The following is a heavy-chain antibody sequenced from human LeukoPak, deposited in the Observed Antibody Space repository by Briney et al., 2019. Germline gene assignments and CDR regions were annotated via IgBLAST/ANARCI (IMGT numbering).Heavy chain of an antibody. CDR2: INSDGSWT. CDR3: VSFYETY. Sequence: GGSLRLSCAASGNYWMHWVRQVPGKGLVWVSHINSDGSWTSYADSVKGRFTISKDNAKNTVYLQMNSLRAEDTAVYYYVSFYETYWGRGTLVTVSS. V-gene: IGHV3-74*01. D-gene: IGHD2/OR15-2a*01. CDR1: GNYW. J-gene: IGHJ4*02.